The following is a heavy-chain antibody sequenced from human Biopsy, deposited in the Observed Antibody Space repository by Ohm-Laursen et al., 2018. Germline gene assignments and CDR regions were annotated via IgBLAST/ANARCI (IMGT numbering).Heavy chain of an antibody. Sequence: GTLSLTCTVSGGSISSHYWSWIRQPPGKGLEWIGYIYNRGSTKYNSSLKSRVTISVDTSKNQFSLTVRSVTAADTDMYYCARGQDSSYLAYGMDVWGQGTTVTVSS. D-gene: IGHD6-19*01. CDR2: IYNRGST. CDR1: GGSISSHY. CDR3: ARGQDSSYLAYGMDV. V-gene: IGHV4-59*11. J-gene: IGHJ6*02.